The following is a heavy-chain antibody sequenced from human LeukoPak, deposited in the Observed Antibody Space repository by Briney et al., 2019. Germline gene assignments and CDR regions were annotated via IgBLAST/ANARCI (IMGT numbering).Heavy chain of an antibody. Sequence: KPGGSLRLSCAASGFTFSSYSMNWVRQAPGKGLEWVSSISSSSSYIYYADSVKGRFTISRDNAKNSLYLQMNSLRAEDTAVYYCAKGRATYYYDSSGYYYSAEYFQHWGQGTLVTVSS. CDR3: AKGRATYYYDSSGYYYSAEYFQH. V-gene: IGHV3-21*01. CDR1: GFTFSSYS. CDR2: ISSSSSYI. J-gene: IGHJ1*01. D-gene: IGHD3-22*01.